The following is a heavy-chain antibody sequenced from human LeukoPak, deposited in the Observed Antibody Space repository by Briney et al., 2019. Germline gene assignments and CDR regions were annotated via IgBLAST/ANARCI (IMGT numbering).Heavy chain of an antibody. J-gene: IGHJ4*02. D-gene: IGHD6-19*01. Sequence: SETLSLTCTVSGGSISSYYWSWIRQPPGKGLEWIGYIYYGGSTRYSPSLKSRVTISEDTSKNQFSLKLKSVTAADTAVYYCASGVGGWYFDYWAQGTLVTVSS. CDR1: GGSISSYY. CDR3: ASGVGGWYFDY. V-gene: IGHV4-59*01. CDR2: IYYGGST.